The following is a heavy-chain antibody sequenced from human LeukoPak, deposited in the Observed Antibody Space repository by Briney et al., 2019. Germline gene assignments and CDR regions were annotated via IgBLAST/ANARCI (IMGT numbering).Heavy chain of an antibody. CDR3: ASAYNSSGFDI. D-gene: IGHD3-22*01. Sequence: GGSLRLSCAASGFTFSSYGMSWVRQAPGKGLEWVSYISSSGSTIYYADSVKGRFTISRDNAKNSLYLQMNSLRAEDTAVYYCASAYNSSGFDIWGQGTMVTVSS. V-gene: IGHV3-48*04. J-gene: IGHJ3*02. CDR1: GFTFSSYG. CDR2: ISSSGSTI.